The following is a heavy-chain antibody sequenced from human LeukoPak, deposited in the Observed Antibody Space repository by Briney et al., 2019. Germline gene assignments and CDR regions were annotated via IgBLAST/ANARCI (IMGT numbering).Heavy chain of an antibody. CDR2: INPSGGST. J-gene: IGHJ4*02. V-gene: IGHV1-46*01. CDR1: GYTFTSYY. CDR3: ARDPPYYDFWSGYPDY. Sequence: ASVKVSCKAPGYTFTSYYMHWVRQAPGQGLEWMGIINPSGGSTSYAQKFQGRVTMTRDTSTSTVYMELSSLRSEDTAVYYCARDPPYYDFWSGYPDYWGQGTLVTVSS. D-gene: IGHD3-3*01.